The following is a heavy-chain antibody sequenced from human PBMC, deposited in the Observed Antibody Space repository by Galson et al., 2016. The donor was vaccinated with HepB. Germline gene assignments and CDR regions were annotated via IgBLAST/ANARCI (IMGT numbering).Heavy chain of an antibody. CDR1: GFTFTTYS. D-gene: IGHD3-22*01. Sequence: SLRLSCAASGFTFTTYSMHWVRQAPGKGLEWVSSISSSLSYTYYADSVKGRSTISRDNAKKSLYLQMNSLRAEDTAVYYCARVPDYYDSSGQDFDYWGQGTLVTVSS. CDR3: ARVPDYYDSSGQDFDY. CDR2: ISSSLSYT. J-gene: IGHJ4*02. V-gene: IGHV3-21*01.